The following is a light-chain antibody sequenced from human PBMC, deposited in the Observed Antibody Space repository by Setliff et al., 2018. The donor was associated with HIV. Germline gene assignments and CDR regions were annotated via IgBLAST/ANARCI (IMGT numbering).Light chain of an antibody. V-gene: IGLV2-14*01. J-gene: IGLJ3*02. CDR1: SSDVGGYSY. Sequence: QSALTQPASVSGSPGRSITISCTGTSSDVGGYSYVSWYQQHPGKAPKLIIYEVRNRPSGVSNRFSGSKSGNTASLTISGLQAVDEADYYCAPWDDSLNAWVFGGGTKVTVL. CDR3: APWDDSLNAWV. CDR2: EVR.